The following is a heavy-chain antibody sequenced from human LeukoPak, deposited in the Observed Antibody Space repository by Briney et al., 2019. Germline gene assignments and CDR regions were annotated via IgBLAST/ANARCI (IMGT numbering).Heavy chain of an antibody. CDR1: GFTFSTYA. CDR2: IKQDGSEK. CDR3: ARVKQQLVRLLGRDTTYYYYYYMDV. Sequence: PGGSLRLSCAASGFTFSTYAMHWVRQAPGKGLEWVANIKQDGSEKHYVDSVKGRFTISRDNAKNSLFLQMNSLRAEDTAVYFCARVKQQLVRLLGRDTTYYYYYYMDVWGKGTTVTVSS. D-gene: IGHD6-13*01. V-gene: IGHV3-7*01. J-gene: IGHJ6*03.